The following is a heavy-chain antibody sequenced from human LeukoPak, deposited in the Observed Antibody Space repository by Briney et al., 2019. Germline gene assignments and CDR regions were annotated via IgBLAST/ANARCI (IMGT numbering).Heavy chain of an antibody. CDR3: AREWEMATIQDWYFDL. J-gene: IGHJ2*01. D-gene: IGHD5-24*01. CDR2: ISAYNGNT. Sequence: ASVKVSCKASGYTFTGYYMHWVRQAPGQGLEWMGWISAYNGNTNYAQKLQGRVTMTTDTSTSTAYMELRSLRSDDTAVYYCAREWEMATIQDWYFDLWGRGTLVTVSS. V-gene: IGHV1-18*04. CDR1: GYTFTGYY.